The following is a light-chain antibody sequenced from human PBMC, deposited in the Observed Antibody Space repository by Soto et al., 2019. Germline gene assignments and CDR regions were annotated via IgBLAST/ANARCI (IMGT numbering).Light chain of an antibody. CDR3: SSYTSSSTLVV. CDR2: DVS. V-gene: IGLV2-14*01. CDR1: SGDVGAYNY. Sequence: QSVLTQPASVSGSPGQSITISCTGASGDVGAYNYVSWYQQHPGKAPKLMIYDVSNRPSGVSDRFSGSKSGNTASLTISGLQAEDEADYYCSSYTSSSTLVVFGGGTQLTVL. J-gene: IGLJ2*01.